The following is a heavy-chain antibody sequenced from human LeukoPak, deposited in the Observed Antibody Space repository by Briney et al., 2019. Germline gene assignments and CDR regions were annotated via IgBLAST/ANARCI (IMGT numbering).Heavy chain of an antibody. D-gene: IGHD3-22*01. CDR1: GGSISSYY. CDR2: IYYSGST. CDR3: ARDSPYYDSSGYPV. V-gene: IGHV4-59*01. J-gene: IGHJ4*02. Sequence: SETLSLTCTVSGGSISSYYWSWIRQPPGKGLEWIGYIYYSGSTNYNPSLKSRVTISVDTSKNQFSLKLSSVTAADTAVYYCARDSPYYDSSGYPVWGQGTPVTVSS.